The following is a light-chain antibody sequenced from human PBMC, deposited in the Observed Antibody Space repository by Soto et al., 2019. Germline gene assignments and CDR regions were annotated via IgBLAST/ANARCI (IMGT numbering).Light chain of an antibody. CDR3: SSYAGSNNVV. Sequence: QSALTQPPSASGSPGQSVTISCTGTSSDVGGYNYVSWYQQHPGKAPKLMIYEVSKWPSGVPDRFSGSKSDNTASLTVSGLQAEDEADYYCSSYAGSNNVVFGGGTKVTVL. CDR1: SSDVGGYNY. V-gene: IGLV2-8*01. CDR2: EVS. J-gene: IGLJ2*01.